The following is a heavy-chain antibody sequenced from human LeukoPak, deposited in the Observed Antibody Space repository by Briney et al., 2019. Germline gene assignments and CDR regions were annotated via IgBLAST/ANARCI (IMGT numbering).Heavy chain of an antibody. CDR2: IYSDGTT. J-gene: IGHJ4*02. Sequence: GGSLRLSCAASGFTVSSKYMSWVRQAPGKGLEWVSIIYSDGTTNYGDSVKGRFTISRDNSKNTLHLQMNSLRVDDTAVYYCARGGGYNSGFYSPIDCWGQGTLVTVSS. CDR3: ARGGGYNSGFYSPIDC. D-gene: IGHD6-19*01. V-gene: IGHV3-53*01. CDR1: GFTVSSKY.